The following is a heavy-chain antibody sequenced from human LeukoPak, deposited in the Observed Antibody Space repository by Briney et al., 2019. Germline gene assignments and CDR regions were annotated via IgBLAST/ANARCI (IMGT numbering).Heavy chain of an antibody. D-gene: IGHD1-14*01. CDR3: ASQHRDYYYYGMDV. CDR1: GGSISSYY. CDR2: IYYSGST. Sequence: PSETLSLTCTVSGGSISSYYWSWIRQPPGKGLEWIGYIYYSGSTYYNPSLKSRVTISVDTSKNQFSLKLSSVTAADTAVYYCASQHRDYYYYGMDVWGQGTTVTVSS. V-gene: IGHV4-59*12. J-gene: IGHJ6*02.